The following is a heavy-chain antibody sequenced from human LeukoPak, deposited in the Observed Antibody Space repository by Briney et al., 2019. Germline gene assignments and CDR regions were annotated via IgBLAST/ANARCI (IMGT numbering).Heavy chain of an antibody. J-gene: IGHJ4*02. Sequence: SETLSLTCTVSGVSISSHYWSWIRQSPGKRLEWIGNIYYTGSTNYNPSLQSRVAISIDTSKNQFSLTLISVPAADAAVYYCASAGNPHYFDLWGQGPPVTVSS. CDR2: IYYTGST. V-gene: IGHV4-59*11. CDR1: GVSISSHY. CDR3: ASAGNPHYFDL.